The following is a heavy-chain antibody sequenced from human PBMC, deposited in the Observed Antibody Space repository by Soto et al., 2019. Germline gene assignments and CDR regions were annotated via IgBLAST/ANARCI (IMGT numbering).Heavy chain of an antibody. CDR1: GGSISSGDYY. CDR3: ARGGVVPAAPDNNWFDP. D-gene: IGHD2-2*01. Sequence: SETLSLTCTVSGGSISSGDYYRSWIRQPPGKGLEWIGYIYYSGSTYYNPSLKSRVTISVDTSKNQFSLKLSSVTAADTAVYYCARGGVVPAAPDNNWFDPWGQGTLVTAPQ. V-gene: IGHV4-30-4*01. CDR2: IYYSGST. J-gene: IGHJ5*02.